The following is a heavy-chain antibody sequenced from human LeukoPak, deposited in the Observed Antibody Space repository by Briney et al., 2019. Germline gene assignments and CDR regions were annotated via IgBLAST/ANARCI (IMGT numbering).Heavy chain of an antibody. V-gene: IGHV3-7*01. J-gene: IGHJ4*02. CDR3: AKKNYCDG. CDR2: IKYDGSEK. Sequence: GGSLRLSCAVSGFTLSSFWMTWVRQAPGKGLEWVASIKYDGSEKKYVDSVEGRFTISRDNAKNSLYLQMNSLRAEGTAVYYCAKKNYCDGWGQGTLVTVSS. CDR1: GFTLSSFW.